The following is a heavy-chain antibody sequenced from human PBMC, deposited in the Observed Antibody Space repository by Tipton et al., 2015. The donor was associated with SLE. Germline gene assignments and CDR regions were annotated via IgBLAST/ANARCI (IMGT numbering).Heavy chain of an antibody. V-gene: IGHV4-34*01. CDR2: VNDSGST. Sequence: TLSLTCAVYGGSFSGHYWSWLRQPPGKGLELIGEVNDSGSTDYNPSLKSRLTISVETSKNQFSLNLSSVTAADTAVYYCARDPRGDDGFDVWGQGTMVTVSS. D-gene: IGHD3-16*01. CDR1: GGSFSGHY. J-gene: IGHJ3*01. CDR3: ARDPRGDDGFDV.